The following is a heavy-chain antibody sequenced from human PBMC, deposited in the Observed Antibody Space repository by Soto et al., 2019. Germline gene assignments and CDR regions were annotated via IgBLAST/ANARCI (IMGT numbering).Heavy chain of an antibody. D-gene: IGHD1-26*01. J-gene: IGHJ6*03. CDR2: INHSGST. V-gene: IGHV4-34*01. CDR3: ARFPLTGAKGGYYMDV. Sequence: PSETLSLTCAVYGGSFSGYYWSWIRQPPGKGLEWIGEINHSGSTNYNPSLKSRVTISVDTSKNQFSLKLSSVTAADTAVYYCARFPLTGAKGGYYMDVWGKGTTVTVSS. CDR1: GGSFSGYY.